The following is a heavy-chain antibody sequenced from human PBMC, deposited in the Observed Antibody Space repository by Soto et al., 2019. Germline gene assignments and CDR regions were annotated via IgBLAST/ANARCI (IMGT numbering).Heavy chain of an antibody. CDR3: ARRSSGWYFDY. Sequence: GGSLRLSCAASRFTFSSYAMNWVRQAPGKGLEWVSVISGSGDSTYYADSVKGRFTISRDNSKNTLYLQMNSLRAEDTAVYYCARRSSGWYFDYWGQGTLVTVSS. D-gene: IGHD6-19*01. CDR2: ISGSGDST. J-gene: IGHJ4*02. V-gene: IGHV3-23*01. CDR1: RFTFSSYA.